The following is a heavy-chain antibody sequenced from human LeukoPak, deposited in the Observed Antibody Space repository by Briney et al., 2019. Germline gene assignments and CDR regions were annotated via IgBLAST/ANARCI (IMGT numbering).Heavy chain of an antibody. D-gene: IGHD3-9*01. J-gene: IGHJ4*02. CDR3: ARVGDFDWLSSAFDY. CDR1: GGSISSYY. Sequence: SETLSLTCTVSGGSISSYYWSWIRQPPGKGLEWIGYIYYSGSTNYNPSLKSRVTISVDTSKNQFSLKLSSVTAADTAVYYCARVGDFDWLSSAFDYWGQGTLVTVSS. CDR2: IYYSGST. V-gene: IGHV4-59*01.